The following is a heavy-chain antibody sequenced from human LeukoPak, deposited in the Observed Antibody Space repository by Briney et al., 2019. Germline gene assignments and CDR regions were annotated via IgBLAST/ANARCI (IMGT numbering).Heavy chain of an antibody. Sequence: PGGSLRLSCAASGFTVSNNYMSWVRQAPGKGLEWVSVIYSGGGTYYADSVKGRFTISRDNAKNSLYLQMNSLRAEDTAAYFCARQQQQLWYDWGQGTLVTVSS. J-gene: IGHJ4*02. D-gene: IGHD5-18*01. CDR1: GFTVSNNY. CDR2: IYSGGGT. CDR3: ARQQQQLWYD. V-gene: IGHV3-66*04.